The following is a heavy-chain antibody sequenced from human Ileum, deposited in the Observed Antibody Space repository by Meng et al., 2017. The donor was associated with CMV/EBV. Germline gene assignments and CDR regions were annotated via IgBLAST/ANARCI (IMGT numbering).Heavy chain of an antibody. Sequence: QVPSHGSGPGLVKPSETLSLICTVSGDSINDYFWTWIRQPAGKGLEWIGRIYSNGATNYNPSLQSRVTMSIDTSKNQFSLKVTSVTAADTAVYYCARWGSGMSPTADWFDPWGQGTLVTVSS. V-gene: IGHV4-4*07. D-gene: IGHD2-15*01. CDR2: IYSNGAT. CDR1: GDSINDYF. J-gene: IGHJ5*02. CDR3: ARWGSGMSPTADWFDP.